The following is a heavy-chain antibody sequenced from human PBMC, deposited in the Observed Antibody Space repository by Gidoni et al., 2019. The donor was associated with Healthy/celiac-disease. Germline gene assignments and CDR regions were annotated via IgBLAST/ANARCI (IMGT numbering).Heavy chain of an antibody. J-gene: IGHJ6*03. Sequence: QVQLVESGGGVVQPGRSLRLSCAASGFNISRYAMHWVRQAPGKGLEWVAVISYDGSNKYYADSVKGRFTISRDNSKNTLYLRMNSLRAEDTAVYYCARVRRRDIVVVPAANPYYYYYMDVWGKGTTVTVSS. D-gene: IGHD2-2*01. CDR2: ISYDGSNK. CDR3: ARVRRRDIVVVPAANPYYYYYMDV. V-gene: IGHV3-30-3*01. CDR1: GFNISRYA.